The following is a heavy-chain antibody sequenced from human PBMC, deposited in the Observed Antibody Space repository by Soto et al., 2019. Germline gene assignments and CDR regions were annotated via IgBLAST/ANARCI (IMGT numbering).Heavy chain of an antibody. J-gene: IGHJ6*02. V-gene: IGHV4-59*01. CDR1: GVSINNYY. CDR3: ARWVGATFYYYYGMDV. D-gene: IGHD1-26*01. CDR2: IYYTGST. Sequence: SETLSLTCTVSGVSINNYYWTWIRQPPGKRLEWIGAIYYTGSTTYNPSLRSRVTFSVDTSKNQFSLSLTSVTAADTAVYFCARWVGATFYYYYGMDVWGQGTTVTVSS.